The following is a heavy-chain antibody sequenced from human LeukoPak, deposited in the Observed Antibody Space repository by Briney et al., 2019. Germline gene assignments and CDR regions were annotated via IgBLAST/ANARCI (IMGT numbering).Heavy chain of an antibody. Sequence: GGSLRLSCAASGFTFSSYGMHWVRQAPGKGLEWVAFIRYDGSNKYYADSVKGRFTISRDNSKNTLYLQMNSLRVDDTAVYYCAKGYGDLVAFDIWGQGTMVTVSS. CDR1: GFTFSSYG. J-gene: IGHJ3*02. D-gene: IGHD4-17*01. V-gene: IGHV3-30*02. CDR3: AKGYGDLVAFDI. CDR2: IRYDGSNK.